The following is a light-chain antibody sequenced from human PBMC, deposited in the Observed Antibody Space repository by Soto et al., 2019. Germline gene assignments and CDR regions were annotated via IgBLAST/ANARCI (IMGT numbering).Light chain of an antibody. CDR1: SSDVGGYKY. CDR3: SSYTSTTTWV. V-gene: IGLV2-14*01. J-gene: IGLJ3*02. Sequence: QSVLTQPASVSGSPGQSITISCTGTSSDVGGYKYVSWYQQHPGKAPKLMIYEVSNRPSGVSNRVSGSKSGNTASLTISGLQDEDEADYYCSSYTSTTTWVFGGGTKLTVL. CDR2: EVS.